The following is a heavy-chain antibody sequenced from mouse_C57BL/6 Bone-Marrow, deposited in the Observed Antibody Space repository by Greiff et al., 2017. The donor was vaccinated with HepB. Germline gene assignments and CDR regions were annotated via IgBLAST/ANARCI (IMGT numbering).Heavy chain of an antibody. CDR3: APVYDGYPAWCAY. Sequence: EVKLVESGPGLVKPSQSLSLTCSVTGYSITSGYYWNWIRQFPGNKLEWMGYISYDGSNNYNPSLKNRISITRDTDKNQFFLKLNSVTTEDTATYYCAPVYDGYPAWCAYWGQGTLVTVSA. V-gene: IGHV3-6*01. CDR2: ISYDGSN. CDR1: GYSITSGYY. D-gene: IGHD2-3*01. J-gene: IGHJ3*01.